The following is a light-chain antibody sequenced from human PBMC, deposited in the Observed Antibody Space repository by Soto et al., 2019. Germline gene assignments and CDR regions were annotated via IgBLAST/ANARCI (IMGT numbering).Light chain of an antibody. V-gene: IGKV3-15*01. Sequence: EIVMTQSPATLSVSPGERATLSCRASQGVTTNLAWYQQKPGQAPRLLIYGASTRATGIPARFSGSGSGTEFTLTISSLQSEDFAVYYCQQYNRYFGQGTKLEMK. CDR1: QGVTTN. J-gene: IGKJ2*01. CDR2: GAS. CDR3: QQYNRY.